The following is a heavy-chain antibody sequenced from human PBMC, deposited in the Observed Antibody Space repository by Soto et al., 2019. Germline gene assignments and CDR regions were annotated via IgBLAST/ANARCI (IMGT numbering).Heavy chain of an antibody. D-gene: IGHD6-13*01. CDR2: LYPDGRA. V-gene: IGHV3-53*05. Sequence: GGSLRLSCAASGFTVTSNYLTWVRQAPGKGLKWVSVLYPDGRAYYADSVKGRFTISTDNSQSTLYLQMNSLKPEDTAVYYCGKDYYPLAAPQYFDVDVWGQGTTVTVSS. CDR3: GKDYYPLAAPQYFDVDV. CDR1: GFTVTSNY. J-gene: IGHJ6*02.